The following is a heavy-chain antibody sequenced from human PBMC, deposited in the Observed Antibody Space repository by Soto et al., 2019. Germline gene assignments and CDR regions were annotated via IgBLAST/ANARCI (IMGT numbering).Heavy chain of an antibody. V-gene: IGHV1-69*13. D-gene: IGHD4-17*01. CDR3: AKSAPMDAGDKYYYDF. CDR2: IIPFFGTA. J-gene: IGHJ4*02. CDR1: GGTFSTFG. Sequence: ASVKVSCKASGGTFSTFGTSWVRQAPGQGLEWMGGIIPFFGTARYSQKFEDRITITADESTNTVYMDLRSLTSEDTAIYYCAKSAPMDAGDKYYYDFWGQGALVTVSS.